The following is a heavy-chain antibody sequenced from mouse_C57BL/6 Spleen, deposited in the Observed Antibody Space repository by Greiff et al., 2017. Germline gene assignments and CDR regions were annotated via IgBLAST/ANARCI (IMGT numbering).Heavy chain of an antibody. CDR2: IYPGGGYT. J-gene: IGHJ2*01. D-gene: IGHD1-1*01. Sequence: VKVVESGAELVRPGTSVKMSCKASGYTFTNYWIGWAKQRPGHGLEWIGDIYPGGGYTNYNEKFKGKATLTADKSSSTAYMQFSSLTSEDSAIYYCARSLGIYYYGSSYGYFDYWGQGTTLTVSS. V-gene: IGHV1-63*01. CDR1: GYTFTNYW. CDR3: ARSLGIYYYGSSYGYFDY.